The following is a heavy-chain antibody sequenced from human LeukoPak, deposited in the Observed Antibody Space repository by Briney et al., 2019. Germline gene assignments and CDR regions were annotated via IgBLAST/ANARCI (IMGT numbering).Heavy chain of an antibody. CDR1: GFTFSNYW. J-gene: IGHJ4*02. D-gene: IGHD3-16*01. CDR2: IKRGGSEK. V-gene: IGHV3-7*01. Sequence: GGSLRLSCAASGFTFSNYWRSWVRQAPGKGLEWVADIKRGGSEKHYVDSVKGRFTISRDDAKNSLYLQMNSLRAEDTAVYYCALNMIGGQIFDFWGQGTLVTVSS. CDR3: ALNMIGGQIFDF.